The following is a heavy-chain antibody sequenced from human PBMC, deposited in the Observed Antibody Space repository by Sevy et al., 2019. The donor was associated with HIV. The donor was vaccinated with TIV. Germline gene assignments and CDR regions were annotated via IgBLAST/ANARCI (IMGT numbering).Heavy chain of an antibody. CDR1: GFTFSSYA. D-gene: IGHD3-10*01. J-gene: IGHJ4*02. Sequence: GGSLRLSCAASGFTFSSYAMHWVRQAPGKGLEWVAVLSYDGSNKYYADSVKGRFTISRNNAENTLYLQMNSLRAEDTAVYYCARSSGSYFDWGQGTLVTVSS. CDR2: LSYDGSNK. CDR3: ARSSGSYFD. V-gene: IGHV3-30*03.